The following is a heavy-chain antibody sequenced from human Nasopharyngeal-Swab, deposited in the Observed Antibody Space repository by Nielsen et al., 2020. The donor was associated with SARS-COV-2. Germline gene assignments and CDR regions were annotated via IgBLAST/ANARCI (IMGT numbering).Heavy chain of an antibody. Sequence: GESLEISCAASGFTFSSYAMHWVRQAPGKGLEWVAVISYDGSNKYYADSVKGRFTISRGNSKNTLYLQMNSLRAEDTAVYYCARDWAHYYGSGALLLWWFDPWGQGTLVTVSS. CDR3: ARDWAHYYGSGALLLWWFDP. CDR1: GFTFSSYA. J-gene: IGHJ5*02. D-gene: IGHD3-10*01. V-gene: IGHV3-30-3*01. CDR2: ISYDGSNK.